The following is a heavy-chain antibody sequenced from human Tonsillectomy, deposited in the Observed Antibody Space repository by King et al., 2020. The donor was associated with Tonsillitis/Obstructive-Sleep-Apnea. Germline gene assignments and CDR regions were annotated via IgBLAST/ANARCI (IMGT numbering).Heavy chain of an antibody. D-gene: IGHD4-17*01. CDR2: IYAGGST. CDR1: GFTVSSNY. CDR3: AASHLDYGDFTFDY. V-gene: IGHV3-66*01. J-gene: IGHJ4*02. Sequence: VQLVESGGGLVQPGGSLRLSCAASGFTVSSNYRTWVRQAPGKGLEGVSVIYAGGSTYSADSVRGRFTISRDNSKSTLYLQMNSRRAEDTALYYCAASHLDYGDFTFDYWGRGTLVTVSS.